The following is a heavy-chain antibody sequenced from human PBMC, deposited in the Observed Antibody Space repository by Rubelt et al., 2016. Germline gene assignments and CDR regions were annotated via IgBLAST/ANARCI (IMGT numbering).Heavy chain of an antibody. V-gene: IGHV3-33*05. CDR2: ISYDGRNK. D-gene: IGHD6-13*01. J-gene: IGHJ5*02. Sequence: GFTFSSCHMHWVRQAPGKGLEWVALISYDGRNKHYADSVKGRFTISRDNTKNSLYLQMNSLRAEDTAMYYCAREGNSSPPDWFDPWGQGTLVTVSS. CDR1: GFTFSSCH. CDR3: AREGNSSPPDWFDP.